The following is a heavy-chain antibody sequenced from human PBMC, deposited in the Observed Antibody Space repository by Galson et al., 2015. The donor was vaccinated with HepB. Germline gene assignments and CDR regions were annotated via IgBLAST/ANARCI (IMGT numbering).Heavy chain of an antibody. Sequence: SETLSLTCAVSGGSISSSNWWSWVRQPPGKGLEWIGEIYHSGSTNYNPSLKSRVTISVDTSKNQFSLKLSSVTAADTAVYYCARVRTPWTYSYGPQFDYWGQGTLVTVSS. V-gene: IGHV4-4*02. D-gene: IGHD5-18*01. CDR2: IYHSGST. CDR3: ARVRTPWTYSYGPQFDY. J-gene: IGHJ4*02. CDR1: GGSISSSNW.